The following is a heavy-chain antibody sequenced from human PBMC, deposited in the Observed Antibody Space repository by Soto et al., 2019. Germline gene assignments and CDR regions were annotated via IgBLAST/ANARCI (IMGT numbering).Heavy chain of an antibody. CDR2: INTDNGQT. D-gene: IGHD2-2*01. V-gene: IGHV1-3*04. J-gene: IGHJ5*02. CDR1: GYSFTNYA. CDR3: ARAANCSSTTCFSQWFAP. Sequence: QVQLVQSGAEVKKPGASVKVSCETYGYSFTNYAMHWVRQAPGQTLEWMGWINTDNGQTRYSRRYQDRLTLTRDTSATTAFMELSSLRSEDTAVYYCARAANCSSTTCFSQWFAPWGQETLVTVSS.